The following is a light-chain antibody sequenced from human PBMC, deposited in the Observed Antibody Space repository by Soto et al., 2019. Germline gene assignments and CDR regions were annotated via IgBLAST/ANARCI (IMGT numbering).Light chain of an antibody. CDR3: QSYDSSLSGYV. Sequence: QSVLTQPPSVSGAPGQRVTISCTGSSSNIGAGYDVHWYQQLPGTAPKLLIYGNSNRPSGVPDRFSGSKSGTSPSLAITGRQAEEEADYYCQSYDSSLSGYVFGTGTKLTVL. CDR1: SSNIGAGYD. CDR2: GNS. J-gene: IGLJ1*01. V-gene: IGLV1-40*01.